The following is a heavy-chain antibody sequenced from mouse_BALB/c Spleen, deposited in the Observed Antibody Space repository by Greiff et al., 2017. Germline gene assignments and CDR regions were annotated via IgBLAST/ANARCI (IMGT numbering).Heavy chain of an antibody. V-gene: IGHV1S137*01. CDR3: ARGAPDY. CDR2: ISTYYDDA. J-gene: IGHJ2*01. Sequence: QVQLQQSGAELVRPGVSVKISCKGSGYTFTDYAMHWVKQSHAKSLEWIGVISTYYDDASYNQKFKGKATMTVDKSSSTAYMELARLTSEDSAIYYCARGAPDYWGQGTTLTVSS. CDR1: GYTFTDYA.